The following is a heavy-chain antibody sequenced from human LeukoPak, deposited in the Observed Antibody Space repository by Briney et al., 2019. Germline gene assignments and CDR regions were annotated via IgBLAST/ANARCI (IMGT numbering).Heavy chain of an antibody. CDR1: GFSFSTYE. D-gene: IGHD2-2*01. CDR3: ARDFVVVPAAIGWFDP. V-gene: IGHV3-48*03. CDR2: ISSIGSTI. Sequence: GGSLRLSCAASGFSFSTYEMNWVRQAPGKGLEWVSYISSIGSTIYYADSVKGRFTISRDNAKNSLYLQMNSLRAEDTAVYYCARDFVVVPAAIGWFDPWGQGTLVTVSS. J-gene: IGHJ5*02.